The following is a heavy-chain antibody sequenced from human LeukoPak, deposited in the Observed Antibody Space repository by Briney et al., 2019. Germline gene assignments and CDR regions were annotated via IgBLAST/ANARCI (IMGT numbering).Heavy chain of an antibody. V-gene: IGHV3-43*02. CDR1: GFTFSNYE. CDR3: AKDLTMDY. Sequence: PGGSLRLSCAASGFTFSNYEMNWVRQAPGKGLEWVSLIGGNGTTYYADSVKGRFTISRDNSKNSLYLQMNSLRTEDTALYYCAKDLTMDYWGQGTLVTVSS. J-gene: IGHJ4*02. CDR2: IGGNGTT.